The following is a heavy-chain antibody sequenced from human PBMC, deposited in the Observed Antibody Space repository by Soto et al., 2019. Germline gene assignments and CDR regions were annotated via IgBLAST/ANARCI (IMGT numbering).Heavy chain of an antibody. J-gene: IGHJ4*02. Sequence: GASVKVSCKASGGTFSSYAISWVRQAPGQGLEWMGGIIPIFGTANYAQKFQGRVTITADESTSTAYMELSSLRSEDTAVYYCASELDTIFGVVDWGQGTLVTVSS. CDR1: GGTFSSYA. CDR2: IIPIFGTA. D-gene: IGHD3-3*01. V-gene: IGHV1-69*13. CDR3: ASELDTIFGVVD.